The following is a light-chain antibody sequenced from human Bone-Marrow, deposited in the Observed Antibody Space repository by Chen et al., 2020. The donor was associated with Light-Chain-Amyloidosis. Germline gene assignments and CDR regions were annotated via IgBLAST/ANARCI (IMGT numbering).Light chain of an antibody. CDR2: DDS. CDR3: QVWERSSDRPV. CDR1: NIGSTS. V-gene: IGLV3-21*02. Sequence: SYVLTQPSSVSVAPGQTATIACGGNNIGSTSVHWYQQTPGPAPLLVVYDDSDRPSGIPERLSGANSGNTATLTISGVEAGDEADYYCQVWERSSDRPVFGGGTKLTVL. J-gene: IGLJ3*02.